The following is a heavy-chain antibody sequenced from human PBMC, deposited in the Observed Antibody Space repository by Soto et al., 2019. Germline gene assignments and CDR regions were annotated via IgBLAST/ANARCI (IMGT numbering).Heavy chain of an antibody. D-gene: IGHD4-17*01. CDR2: IYSDGST. Sequence: EVQLVVSGGGLVQPGGSLRLSCAASGFTVSSNFMSWVRQAPGKGLEWVSIIYSDGSTYYADSVKGRFTISRDNSKNTLYRQMNGLRADDTAVYYCASRRNPYGAYDYWGQGTLVTVSS. CDR3: ASRRNPYGAYDY. CDR1: GFTVSSNF. J-gene: IGHJ4*02. V-gene: IGHV3-66*01.